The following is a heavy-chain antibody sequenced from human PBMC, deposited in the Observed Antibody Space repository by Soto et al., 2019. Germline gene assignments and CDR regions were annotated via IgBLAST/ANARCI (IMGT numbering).Heavy chain of an antibody. CDR2: INGGNGNT. D-gene: IGHD1-26*01. J-gene: IGHJ4*02. Sequence: ASVKVSCKASGNTVPNYAIHWVRQAPGQRLEWMGRINGGNGNTYNSEHFQGRVTFTSDTSAGTVYMQLSSLTSEDTAVYYCARDDSGFSDSHYIDYFNHWGQGALVTDSS. V-gene: IGHV1-3*01. CDR3: ARDDSGFSDSHYIDYFNH. CDR1: GNTVPNYA.